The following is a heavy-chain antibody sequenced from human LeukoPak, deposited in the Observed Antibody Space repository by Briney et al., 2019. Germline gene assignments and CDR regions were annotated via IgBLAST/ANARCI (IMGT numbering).Heavy chain of an antibody. Sequence: GESLNISCEASGYSFTSSWIGWVRQMPGKGLEWVGTIYPSDSDTRYSPSFQGQVTISVDKSINTAYLQWSSLEASDSAMYYCARLSGGSPWGQGTLVTVSS. D-gene: IGHD2-15*01. V-gene: IGHV5-51*01. CDR2: IYPSDSDT. CDR1: GYSFTSSW. CDR3: ARLSGGSP. J-gene: IGHJ5*02.